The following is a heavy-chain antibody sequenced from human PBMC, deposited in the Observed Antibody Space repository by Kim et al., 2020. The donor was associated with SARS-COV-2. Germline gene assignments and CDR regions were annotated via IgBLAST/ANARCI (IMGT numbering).Heavy chain of an antibody. CDR2: ISWNSGSI. CDR3: ARGYQLLGFDP. Sequence: GGSLRLSCAASGFTFGDYAMHWVRQAPGKGLEWVSGISWNSGSIGYADSVKGRFTISRDNAKNSLYLQMNSLRAEDTALYYCARGYQLLGFDPWGQGTLVTVSS. J-gene: IGHJ5*02. V-gene: IGHV3-9*01. CDR1: GFTFGDYA. D-gene: IGHD2-2*01.